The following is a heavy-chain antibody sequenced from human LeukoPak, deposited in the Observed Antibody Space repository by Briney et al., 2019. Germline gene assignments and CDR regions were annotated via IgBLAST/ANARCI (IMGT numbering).Heavy chain of an antibody. CDR2: ISAYNGNT. CDR3: ATRGIEAYYYGSGSYFLGY. CDR1: GYTFAGYY. Sequence: ASVKVSCKASGYTFAGYYMHWVRQAPGQGLEWMGWISAYNGNTNYAQKLQGRVTMTTDTSTSTAYMELRSLRSDDTAVYYCATRGIEAYYYGSGSYFLGYWGQGTLVTVSS. V-gene: IGHV1-18*04. J-gene: IGHJ4*02. D-gene: IGHD3-10*01.